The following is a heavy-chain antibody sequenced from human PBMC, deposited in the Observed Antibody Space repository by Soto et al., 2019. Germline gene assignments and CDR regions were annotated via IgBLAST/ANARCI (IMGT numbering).Heavy chain of an antibody. CDR1: GFTFSSYG. CDR2: IWYDGSNK. D-gene: IGHD3-16*01. CDR3: ARDFPPLKWGLDY. Sequence: GGSRRLSCASSGFTFSSYGMHWVRRAPGKGLEWVAVIWYDGSNKYYADSVKGRFTISRDNSKNTLYLQMNSLRAEDTAVYYCARDFPPLKWGLDYWGQGTLVTVYS. V-gene: IGHV3-33*01. J-gene: IGHJ4*02.